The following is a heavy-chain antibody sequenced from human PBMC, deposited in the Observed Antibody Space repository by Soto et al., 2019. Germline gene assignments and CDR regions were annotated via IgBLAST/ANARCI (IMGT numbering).Heavy chain of an antibody. J-gene: IGHJ4*02. CDR1: GFTFSSYG. CDR2: ISYDGSNK. D-gene: IGHD6-19*01. V-gene: IGHV3-30*03. Sequence: GGSLRLSCAASGFTFSSYGMHWVRQAPGKGLEWVAVISYDGSNKYYADSVKGRFTISRDNSKNTLYLQMNSLRAEDTAVYYCATSSGWLRYFDYWGQGTLVTVSS. CDR3: ATSSGWLRYFDY.